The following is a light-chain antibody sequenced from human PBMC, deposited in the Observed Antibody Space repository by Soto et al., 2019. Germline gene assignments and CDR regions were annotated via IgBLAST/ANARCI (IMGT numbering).Light chain of an antibody. V-gene: IGKV3-20*01. CDR1: QTVNSDS. Sequence: EMVLTQSPGTLSLSPGETATLSCRASQTVNSDSLGWFQQRPGQAPRLLIFATSRRATDIPDRFSGSGSGTDFTVAMRRLETEAFAVYDCQQSGSSPWTLGQATPV. J-gene: IGKJ1*01. CDR3: QQSGSSPWT. CDR2: ATS.